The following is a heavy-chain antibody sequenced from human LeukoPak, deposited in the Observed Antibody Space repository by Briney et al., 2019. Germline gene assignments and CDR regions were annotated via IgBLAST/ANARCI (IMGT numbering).Heavy chain of an antibody. CDR2: IVSSGDTI. D-gene: IGHD6-13*01. CDR1: GFTFSSYS. CDR3: ARRLAAAGGNYYYYYGMDV. V-gene: IGHV3-48*04. J-gene: IGHJ6*02. Sequence: GGSLRLSCAASGFTFSSYSMNWVRQAPGKGLEWVSYIVSSGDTIYYADSVKGRFTISRDNAKNSLYLQMNSLRAEDTAVYYCARRLAAAGGNYYYYYGMDVWGQGTTVTVSS.